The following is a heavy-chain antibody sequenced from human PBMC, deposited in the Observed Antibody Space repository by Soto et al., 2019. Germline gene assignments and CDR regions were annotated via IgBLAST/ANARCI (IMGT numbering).Heavy chain of an antibody. V-gene: IGHV3-21*04. J-gene: IGHJ4*02. Sequence: GGSLRLSCGASGSTFSSYSMNWVRQAPGKGLEWVSSISASSSNLYYADSVKGRFTISRDNAKNTLYLQMNSLRVEDTAVYYCLTAPVVWTYWGQGTLVTVSS. CDR1: GSTFSSYS. CDR2: ISASSSNL. D-gene: IGHD1-1*01. CDR3: LTAPVVWTY.